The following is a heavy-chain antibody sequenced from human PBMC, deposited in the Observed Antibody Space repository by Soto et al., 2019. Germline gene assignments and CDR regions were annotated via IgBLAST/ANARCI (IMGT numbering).Heavy chain of an antibody. J-gene: IGHJ4*02. CDR1: GYTFTSYD. D-gene: IGHD3-22*01. V-gene: IGHV1-18*01. Sequence: ASVKVSFKASGYTFTSYDINWVRQAPGQGLEWMGWINPSDGNRNFAQKFEDRVTMTTATSTNTVFLELRSLKSDDTAIYYCARDRLRGYDSSGFYFWGQRTMVTVSS. CDR3: ARDRLRGYDSSGFYF. CDR2: INPSDGNR.